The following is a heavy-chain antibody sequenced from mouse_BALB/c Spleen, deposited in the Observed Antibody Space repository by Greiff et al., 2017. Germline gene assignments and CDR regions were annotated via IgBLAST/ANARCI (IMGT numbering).Heavy chain of an antibody. CDR2: ISDGGSYT. V-gene: IGHV5-4*02. CDR3: ARDEGLEGDAMDY. Sequence: EVQRVESGGGLVKPGGSLKLSCAASGFTFSDYYMYWVRQTPEKRLEWVATISDGGSYTYYPDSVKGRFTISRDNAKNNLYLQMSSLKSEDTAMYYCARDEGLEGDAMDYWGQGTSVTVSS. J-gene: IGHJ4*01. CDR1: GFTFSDYY. D-gene: IGHD2-10*02.